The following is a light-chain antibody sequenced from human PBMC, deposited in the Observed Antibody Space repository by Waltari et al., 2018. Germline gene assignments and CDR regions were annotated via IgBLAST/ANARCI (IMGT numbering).Light chain of an antibody. J-gene: IGLJ2*01. V-gene: IGLV2-14*03. Sequence: QSALTQPASVSGSPGQSITISCTGTSSDVGGYNYVPWYQQPPGKAPKLMIYDVSNRPSGVSNRFSGSKSGNTASLTISGLQAEYEADYYCSSYTSSSTVVFGGGTKLTVL. CDR1: SSDVGGYNY. CDR3: SSYTSSSTVV. CDR2: DVS.